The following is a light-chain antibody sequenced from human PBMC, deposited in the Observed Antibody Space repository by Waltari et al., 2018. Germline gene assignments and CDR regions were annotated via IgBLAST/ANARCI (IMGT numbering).Light chain of an antibody. CDR2: GAS. CDR3: QQYNTWPPQDT. V-gene: IGKV3-15*01. CDR1: QSVSSN. J-gene: IGKJ2*01. Sequence: EIVMTQSPATLSVSPGERATLSCRASQSVSSNLAWYQQKPGQAPRLLIYGASTRPTGIPAISSLQSEDFAVYYCQQYNTWPPQDTFGQGTKLEI.